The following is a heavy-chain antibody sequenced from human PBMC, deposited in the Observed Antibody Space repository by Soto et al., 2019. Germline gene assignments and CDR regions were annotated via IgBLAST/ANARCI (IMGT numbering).Heavy chain of an antibody. Sequence: QVQLQESGPGLVKPSQTLSLTCTVSGGSISSGGYYWSWIRQHPGKGLEWIGYIYYSGSTYYNPSLKSRVTISVDTSKNQFSLKLSSVTAADTAVYYCARSGPSNEPAAILVFDYWGQGTLVTVSS. D-gene: IGHD2-2*02. CDR2: IYYSGST. J-gene: IGHJ4*02. V-gene: IGHV4-31*03. CDR1: GGSISSGGYY. CDR3: ARSGPSNEPAAILVFDY.